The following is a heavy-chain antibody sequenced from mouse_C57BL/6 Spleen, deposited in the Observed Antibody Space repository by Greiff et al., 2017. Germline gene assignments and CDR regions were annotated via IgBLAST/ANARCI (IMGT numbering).Heavy chain of an antibody. CDR3: ATVYYYGSSYGWYFDV. Sequence: VQLQQPGAELVKPGASVKMSCKASGYTFTSYWITWVKQRPGQGLEWIGDIYPGSGSTNYNEKFKSKATLTVDTSSSTAYMQLSSLTSEDSAVXYCATVYYYGSSYGWYFDVWGTGTTVTVSS. CDR1: GYTFTSYW. J-gene: IGHJ1*03. CDR2: IYPGSGST. D-gene: IGHD1-1*01. V-gene: IGHV1-55*01.